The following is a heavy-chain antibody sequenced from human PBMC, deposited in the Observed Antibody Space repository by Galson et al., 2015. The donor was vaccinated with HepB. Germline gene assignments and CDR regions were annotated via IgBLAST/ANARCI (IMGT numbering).Heavy chain of an antibody. Sequence: SETLSLTCPVSGGSVSSGSYYWSWIRQPPGKGLEWIGYIYYSGSTNYNPSLKSRVTISVGTSKNTFSLKLSSVTAADTAVYYCAREIAVAGHDAFDIWGQGTMVTVSS. CDR3: AREIAVAGHDAFDI. V-gene: IGHV4-61*01. CDR2: IYYSGST. D-gene: IGHD6-19*01. J-gene: IGHJ3*02. CDR1: GGSVSSGSYY.